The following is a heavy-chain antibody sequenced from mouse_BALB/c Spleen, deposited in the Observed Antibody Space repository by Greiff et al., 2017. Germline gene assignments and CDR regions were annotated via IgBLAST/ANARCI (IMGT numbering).Heavy chain of an antibody. CDR1: GFTFSDYY. Sequence: EVMLVESGGGLVKPGGSLKLSCAASGFTFSDYYMYWVRQTPEKRLEWVATISDGGSYTYYPDSVKGRFTISRDNAKNNLYLQMSSLKSEDTAMYYCARDHANWDYFDYWGQGTTLTVSS. CDR2: ISDGGSYT. J-gene: IGHJ2*01. V-gene: IGHV5-4*02. CDR3: ARDHANWDYFDY. D-gene: IGHD4-1*01.